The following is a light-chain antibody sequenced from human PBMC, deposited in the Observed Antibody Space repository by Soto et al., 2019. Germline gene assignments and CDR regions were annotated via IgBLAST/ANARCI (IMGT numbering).Light chain of an antibody. Sequence: DIQMTQSPSTLSASVGDRVTITCRASESISSYLAWYQLKPGRAPKLLIFKASSLQSGVPSRFSGSGSGTEFTLTISSLQPDDFATYYCQQYNSYSQYTFGQGTKLQIK. J-gene: IGKJ2*01. CDR3: QQYNSYSQYT. CDR2: KAS. CDR1: ESISSY. V-gene: IGKV1-5*03.